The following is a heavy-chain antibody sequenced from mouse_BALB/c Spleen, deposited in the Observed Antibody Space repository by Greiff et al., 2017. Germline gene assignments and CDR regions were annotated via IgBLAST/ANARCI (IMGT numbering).Heavy chain of an antibody. Sequence: VQLQQPGAELVRPGASVKLSCKASGYTFTSYWINWVKQRPGQGLEWIGNIYPSDSYTNYNQKFKDKATLTVDKSSSTAYMQLSSPTSEDSAVYYCTRSWLLKGYYFDYWGQGTTLTVSS. D-gene: IGHD2-3*01. CDR2: IYPSDSYT. V-gene: IGHV1-69*02. J-gene: IGHJ2*01. CDR3: TRSWLLKGYYFDY. CDR1: GYTFTSYW.